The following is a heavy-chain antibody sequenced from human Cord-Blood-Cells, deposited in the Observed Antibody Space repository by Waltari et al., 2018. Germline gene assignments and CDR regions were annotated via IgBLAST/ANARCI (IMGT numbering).Heavy chain of an antibody. CDR2: IYSGGST. D-gene: IGHD1-26*01. V-gene: IGHV3-53*01. J-gene: IGHJ4*02. Sequence: EVQLVESGGGLIQPGGSLRLSCAASGFTVSSNYMSWVRQAPGKGLDGVAVIYSGGSTYYADSVKGQFTISRDNSKNTLYLQMNSLRAEDTAVYYCAREFYSGSYYFDYWGQGTLVTVSS. CDR1: GFTVSSNY. CDR3: AREFYSGSYYFDY.